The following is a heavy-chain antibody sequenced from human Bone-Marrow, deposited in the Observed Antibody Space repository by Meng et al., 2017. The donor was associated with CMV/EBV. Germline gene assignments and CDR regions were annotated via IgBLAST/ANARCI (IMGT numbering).Heavy chain of an antibody. CDR3: ASWGQHVDYYGMDV. J-gene: IGHJ6*02. D-gene: IGHD6-6*01. CDR1: GFSFRNNW. V-gene: IGHV3-74*03. CDR2: INGDRSIR. Sequence: GESLKISCVPSGFSFRNNWMHWVRQAPGKGLVWVSRINGDRSIREYADSVKGRLTISRDNAKDTLYLQMNSLRGEDTAVYYCASWGQHVDYYGMDVWGQGTTVTVSS.